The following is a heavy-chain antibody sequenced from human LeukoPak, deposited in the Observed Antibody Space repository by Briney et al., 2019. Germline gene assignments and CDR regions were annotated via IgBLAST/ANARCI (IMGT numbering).Heavy chain of an antibody. CDR1: GYTFTSYG. J-gene: IGHJ4*02. D-gene: IGHD6-13*01. CDR2: ISAYNGNT. Sequence: ASVKVSCKASGYTFTSYGISWVRQAPGQGLEWMGWISAYNGNTNYAQKLQGRVTMTTDTSTSTAYVELRSLRSDDTAVYYCARDQSIAAAGTSDYWGQGTLVTVSS. V-gene: IGHV1-18*01. CDR3: ARDQSIAAAGTSDY.